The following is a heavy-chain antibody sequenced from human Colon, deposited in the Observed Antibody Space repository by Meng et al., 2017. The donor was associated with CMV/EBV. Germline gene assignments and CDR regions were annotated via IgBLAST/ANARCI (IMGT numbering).Heavy chain of an antibody. D-gene: IGHD3-16*01. J-gene: IGHJ4*02. Sequence: VKVSCKTSGYTFTAYYIHWVRQAPGQGLEWMGWIDPNIGVTDYSQKFQGRVTMTSDMSIDTAYMELSRLGSDDTAVYYCARGGPARGELPLYGGQGTLVTVSS. V-gene: IGHV1-2*02. CDR1: GYTFTAYY. CDR2: IDPNIGVT. CDR3: ARGGPARGELPLY.